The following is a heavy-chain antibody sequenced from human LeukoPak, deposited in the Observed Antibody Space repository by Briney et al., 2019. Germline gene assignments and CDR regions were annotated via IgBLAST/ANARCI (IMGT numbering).Heavy chain of an antibody. J-gene: IGHJ4*02. CDR1: GFTFTTYA. V-gene: IGHV3-23*01. Sequence: GGSLRLSCAASGFTFTTYAMSWVRQAPGKGLEWVSAITEESGGSTYYTDSVKGRFTISRDNAKNSLYLQMNSLRAEDTAVYYCAGYGSGSYSPIRDYWGQGTLVTVSS. D-gene: IGHD3-10*01. CDR3: AGYGSGSYSPIRDY. CDR2: ITEESGGST.